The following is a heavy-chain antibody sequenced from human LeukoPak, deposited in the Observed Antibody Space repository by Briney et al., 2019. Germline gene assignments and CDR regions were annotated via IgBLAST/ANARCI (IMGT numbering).Heavy chain of an antibody. J-gene: IGHJ4*02. D-gene: IGHD5-18*01. CDR1: GFTFSSYA. Sequence: GGSLRLSCAASGFTFSSYAMHWVRQAPGKGLEWVAVISYDGSNKYYADSVKGRFTISRDNAKNSLYLQMNSLRAEDTALYYCAKDMRGYSYGYSFDYWGQGTLVTVSS. V-gene: IGHV3-30*04. CDR2: ISYDGSNK. CDR3: AKDMRGYSYGYSFDY.